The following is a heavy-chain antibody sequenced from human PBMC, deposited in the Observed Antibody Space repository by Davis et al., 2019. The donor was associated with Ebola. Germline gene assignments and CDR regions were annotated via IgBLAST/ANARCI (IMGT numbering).Heavy chain of an antibody. V-gene: IGHV5-10-1*01. J-gene: IGHJ6*02. CDR1: GYSFTSYW. Sequence: GESLKISCKGSGYSFTSYWIGWGRQMPGKGLEWMGRIDPRDSYTNYSPSFQGNVTISADKSISTAYLQWSSLKASDTAMYYCARLRTSMQTYYYYGMDVWGQGTTVTVSS. CDR2: IDPRDSYT. CDR3: ARLRTSMQTYYYYGMDV.